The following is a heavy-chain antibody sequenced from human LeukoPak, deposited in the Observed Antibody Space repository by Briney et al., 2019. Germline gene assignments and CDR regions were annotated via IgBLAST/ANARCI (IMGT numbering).Heavy chain of an antibody. Sequence: SETLSLTCTVSGGSVSSGSYYWSWIRQPPGKGLEWIGYIYYSGNTNCNPSLKSRVTISVDTSKDQFSLRLSSVTTADTAVYYCARDYTVSRYYYFYGMGVWGQGTTVTVSS. CDR1: GGSVSSGSYY. D-gene: IGHD3-16*01. J-gene: IGHJ6*02. V-gene: IGHV4-61*01. CDR2: IYYSGNT. CDR3: ARDYTVSRYYYFYGMGV.